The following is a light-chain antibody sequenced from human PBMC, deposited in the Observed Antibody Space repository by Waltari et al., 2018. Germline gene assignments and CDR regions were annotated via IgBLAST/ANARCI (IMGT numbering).Light chain of an antibody. J-gene: IGLJ1*01. V-gene: IGLV1-40*01. CDR3: QSYDNSLSGYV. Sequence: QSVLTQPPSVSGAPGQRVTISCTGSTSNIGAGYDVHWYQQLPGTAPKLLIFGSPNRPSGAPDRFSGSKSGTSPSLAITGLQVEDEADYYCQSYDNSLSGYVFGSGTKVTVL. CDR2: GSP. CDR1: TSNIGAGYD.